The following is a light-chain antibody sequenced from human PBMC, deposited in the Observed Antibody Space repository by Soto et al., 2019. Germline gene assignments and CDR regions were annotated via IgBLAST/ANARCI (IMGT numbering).Light chain of an antibody. J-gene: IGKJ2*01. CDR3: QQYGSSPPMYT. CDR1: QSVSSSY. CDR2: GAS. V-gene: IGKV3-20*01. Sequence: EIVLTQSPGTLSLSPGQRATLSCRASQSVSSSYLAWYQQKPGQAPRLLTYGASSRATGIPDRFSGSGSWTDFALTISRLGTEDFAVYYCQQYGSSPPMYTFGQGTVLEIK.